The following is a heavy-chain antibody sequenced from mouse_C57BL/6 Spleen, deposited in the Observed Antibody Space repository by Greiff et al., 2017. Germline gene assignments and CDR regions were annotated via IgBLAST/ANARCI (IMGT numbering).Heavy chain of an antibody. J-gene: IGHJ2*01. CDR1: GYAFSSSW. Sequence: QVQLQQSGPELVKPGASVKISCKASGYAFSSSWMNWVKQRPGKGLEWIGRIYPGDGDTNYNGKFKGKATLTADKSSSTAYMQLSSLTSEDSAVYFCARGGGNSFDYRGQGTTLTVSS. CDR2: IYPGDGDT. V-gene: IGHV1-82*01. CDR3: ARGGGNSFDY. D-gene: IGHD2-14*01.